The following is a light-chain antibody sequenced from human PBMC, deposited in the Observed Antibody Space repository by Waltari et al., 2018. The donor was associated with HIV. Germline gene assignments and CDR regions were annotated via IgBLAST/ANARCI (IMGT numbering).Light chain of an antibody. V-gene: IGKV3-20*01. CDR1: QSVSSSY. CDR3: QQYGTSPAGT. Sequence: EIVLTQSPGTLSLSPGERATLSCRASQSVSSSYLAWYQQKPGQAPRRLIYGASSRATGIPDRFSGSGSGTDFTLTISRLEPEDFAVYYCQQYGTSPAGTFGQGTKVEIK. CDR2: GAS. J-gene: IGKJ1*01.